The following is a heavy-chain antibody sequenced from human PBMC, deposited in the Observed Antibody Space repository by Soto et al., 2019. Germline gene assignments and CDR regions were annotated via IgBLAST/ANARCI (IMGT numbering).Heavy chain of an antibody. CDR2: IYWDDDK. D-gene: IGHD5-12*01. CDR3: AHGYNWGYYVDS. J-gene: IGHJ4*02. V-gene: IGHV2-5*02. Sequence: QITLKESGPTLVKPTQTLTLTCTFSGFSLSTTGVGVGWIRQPPGKALEWLAPIYWDDDKHYSPSLKNRLTLSKDTSKNQVVITLTNIDRGDTATYYWAHGYNWGYYVDSWGQGTVVTVSS. CDR1: GFSLSTTGVG.